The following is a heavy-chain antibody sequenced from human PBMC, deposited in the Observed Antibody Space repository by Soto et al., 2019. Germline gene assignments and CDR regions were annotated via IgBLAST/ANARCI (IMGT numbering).Heavy chain of an antibody. J-gene: IGHJ4*02. CDR2: INLSDGDV. CDR1: GYTFSTYY. D-gene: IGHD1-7*01. Sequence: ASVKVSCKASGYTFSTYYIHWVRQAPGQGLDYMGIINLSDGDVRYAQKFQGRVTMTRDTSTSTVYMELSSLSSEDTAVYYCARDRVSLGVELKFWGQGTLVTVSS. CDR3: ARDRVSLGVELKF. V-gene: IGHV1-46*01.